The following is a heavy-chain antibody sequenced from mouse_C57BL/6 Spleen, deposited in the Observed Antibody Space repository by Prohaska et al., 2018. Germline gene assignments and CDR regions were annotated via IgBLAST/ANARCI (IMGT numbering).Heavy chain of an antibody. Sequence: EVQLQQSGPELVKPGASVKISCKASGYTFTDYYMNWVKQSHGKSLEWIGDINPNNGGTSYNQKFKGKATLTVDKSSSTAYMELRSLTSEDSAVYYCARWGGNYVAMDYWGQGTSVTVSS. CDR2: INPNNGGT. V-gene: IGHV1-26*01. D-gene: IGHD2-1*01. CDR1: GYTFTDYY. J-gene: IGHJ4*01. CDR3: ARWGGNYVAMDY.